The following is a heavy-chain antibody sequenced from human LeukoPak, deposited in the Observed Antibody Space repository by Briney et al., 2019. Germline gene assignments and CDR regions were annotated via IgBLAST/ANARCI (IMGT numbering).Heavy chain of an antibody. CDR2: ISAYIGNT. CDR3: ARVRCSGGSCYLDY. CDR1: VYTFTSYG. V-gene: IGHV1-18*01. Sequence: ASVKVSCKPSVYTFTSYGISCVRQAPGQGREWMGWISAYIGNTNYAQKLKGRVTMTTYTSTSTAYMELRSLRSDNTAVYSCARVRCSGGSCYLDYWGQGTLVTVSS. D-gene: IGHD2-15*01. J-gene: IGHJ4*02.